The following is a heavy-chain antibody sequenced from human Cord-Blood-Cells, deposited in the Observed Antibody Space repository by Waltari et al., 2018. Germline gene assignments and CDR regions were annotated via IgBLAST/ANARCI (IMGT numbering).Heavy chain of an antibody. Sequence: QVQLQESGPGLVKPSETLSLTCAVSGYSISSGYYWGWIRQPPGKGLEWIGRIYHSGSTHYNPSLKSRVTISVDTSKNQFSLKLSSVTAADTAVYYCARDPRQLGFDYWGQGTLVTVSS. V-gene: IGHV4-38-2*02. CDR1: GYSISSGYY. CDR2: IYHSGST. CDR3: ARDPRQLGFDY. D-gene: IGHD6-6*01. J-gene: IGHJ4*02.